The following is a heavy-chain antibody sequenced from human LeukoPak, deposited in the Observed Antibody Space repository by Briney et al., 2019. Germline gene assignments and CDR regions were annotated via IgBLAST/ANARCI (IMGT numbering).Heavy chain of an antibody. D-gene: IGHD5-12*01. V-gene: IGHV6-1*01. J-gene: IGHJ4*02. CDR1: GDRVSGNSGT. CDR2: TYYKSKWYN. Sequence: SQTLSLTCGISGDRVSGNSGTWNWIRQSPSRGLEWLGRTYYKSKWYNDYAVSVKSRITINPDTSNNQFSLQLDSVSPEDTAVYFCGRGWLKTGIEYWGQGTLVTVSS. CDR3: GRGWLKTGIEY.